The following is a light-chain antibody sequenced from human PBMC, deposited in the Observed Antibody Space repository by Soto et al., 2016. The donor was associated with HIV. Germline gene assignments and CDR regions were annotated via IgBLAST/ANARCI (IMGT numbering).Light chain of an antibody. Sequence: DIQMTQSPSSLSASLGDRVTITCRASQGTTNSLAWYQQTPGKAPKLLVFGAFRLESGVPSRFSGGRSGTDYTPTISSLQPEDFASYYCQQYYSTPWTFGQGTTVE. CDR2: GAF. CDR3: QQYYSTPWT. V-gene: IGKV1-NL1*01. CDR1: QGTTNS. J-gene: IGKJ1*01.